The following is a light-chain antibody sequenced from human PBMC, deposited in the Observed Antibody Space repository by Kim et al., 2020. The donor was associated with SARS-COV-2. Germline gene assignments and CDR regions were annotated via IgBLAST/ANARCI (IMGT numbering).Light chain of an antibody. CDR3: NSRDSSGNHLV. Sequence: ALGQTVRITCQGDSIGIYYASWYQQKPGPAPVLVIYGKNNRPSGIPDRFSGSSSGNTASLTITGAQAEDEADYYCNSRDSSGNHLVFGGGTQLTVL. J-gene: IGLJ2*01. CDR1: SIGIYY. CDR2: GKN. V-gene: IGLV3-19*01.